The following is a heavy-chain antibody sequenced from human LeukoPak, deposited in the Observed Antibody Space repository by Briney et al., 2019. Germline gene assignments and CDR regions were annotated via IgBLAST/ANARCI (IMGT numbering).Heavy chain of an antibody. CDR3: AKAAIAVALYDAFDI. J-gene: IGHJ3*02. D-gene: IGHD6-19*01. Sequence: GGSLRLSCAASEFSVGSNYMTWVRQAPGKGLEWVAVISYDGSNKYYADSVKGRFTISRDNSKNTLYLQMNSLRAEDTAVYYCAKAAIAVALYDAFDIWGQGTMVTVSS. CDR1: EFSVGSNY. CDR2: ISYDGSNK. V-gene: IGHV3-30*18.